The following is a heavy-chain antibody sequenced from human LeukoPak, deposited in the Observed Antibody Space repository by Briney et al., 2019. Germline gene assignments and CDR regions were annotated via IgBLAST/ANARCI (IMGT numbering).Heavy chain of an antibody. Sequence: SETLSLTCTVSGGSISSGYYYWSWIRQPAGKGLEWIGRIYTSGSTNYNPSLKSRLTISEDMSKNQFSLKLSSVTAADTAVYYCARLFTIFGVVIPYYYYMDVWGKGTTVTVSS. CDR3: ARLFTIFGVVIPYYYYMDV. CDR2: IYTSGST. CDR1: GGSISSGYYY. J-gene: IGHJ6*03. D-gene: IGHD3-3*01. V-gene: IGHV4-61*02.